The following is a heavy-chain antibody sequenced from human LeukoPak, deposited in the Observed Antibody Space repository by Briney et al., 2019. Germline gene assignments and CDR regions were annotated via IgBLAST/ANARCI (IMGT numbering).Heavy chain of an antibody. J-gene: IGHJ4*02. CDR2: INPNSGGT. CDR3: ARSQYYDFWSGYLNYFDY. CDR1: GYTFTGYY. Sequence: APVKVSCKASGYTFTGYYMHWVRQAPGQGLEWMGWINPNSGGTSYAQKFQGRATMTRDTSISTAYMELSRLRSDDTAVYYCARSQYYDFWSGYLNYFDYWGQGTLVTVSS. V-gene: IGHV1-2*02. D-gene: IGHD3-3*01.